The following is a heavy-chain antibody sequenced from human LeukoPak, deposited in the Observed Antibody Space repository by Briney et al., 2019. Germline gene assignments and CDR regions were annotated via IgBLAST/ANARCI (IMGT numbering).Heavy chain of an antibody. J-gene: IGHJ4*02. V-gene: IGHV3-33*06. CDR1: GFTFSSYG. D-gene: IGHD3-22*01. CDR2: IWYDGSNK. Sequence: SGGSLRLSCAAPGFTFSSYGMHWVRQAPVKGREWVAVIWYDGSNKYYAESVKGRFTISRDNSKNTLYLQMNSLRAEDTAVYYCAKDFSYYDSSGSGPDYWGQGTLVTVSS. CDR3: AKDFSYYDSSGSGPDY.